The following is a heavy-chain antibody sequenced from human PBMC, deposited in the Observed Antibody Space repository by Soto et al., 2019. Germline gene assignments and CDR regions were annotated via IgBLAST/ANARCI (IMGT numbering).Heavy chain of an antibody. V-gene: IGHV1-3*01. CDR2: INAGNGNT. J-gene: IGHJ4*02. D-gene: IGHD2-15*01. CDR3: ARGPGGPDGPGDY. CDR1: GYTFTSYA. Sequence: QVQLVQSGAEVKKPGASVKVSCKASGYTFTSYAMHWVRQAPGQRLEWMGWINAGNGNTKYSQKFQGRVTITRDTAASTAYMELSSLRSEDTAVYFCARGPGGPDGPGDYWGQGTLVTVSS.